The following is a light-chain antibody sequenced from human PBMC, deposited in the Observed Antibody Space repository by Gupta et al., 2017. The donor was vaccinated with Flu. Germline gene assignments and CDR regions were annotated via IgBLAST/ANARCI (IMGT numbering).Light chain of an antibody. J-gene: IGLJ2*01. CDR3: CSYAGSNTGV. CDR1: SSDVGGYKY. CDR2: DVS. V-gene: IGLV2-11*01. Sequence: VTISCTGTSSDVGGYKYVSWYQQHPGKAPKLMIYDVSKRPSGVPDRFSGSTSGNTASLTISGLQADDEADYYCCSYAGSNTGVFGGGTKLTVL.